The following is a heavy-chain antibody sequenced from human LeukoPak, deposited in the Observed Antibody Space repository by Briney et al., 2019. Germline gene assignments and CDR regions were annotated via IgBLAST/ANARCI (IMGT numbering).Heavy chain of an antibody. Sequence: PSETLSLTCTVSGGSISSYYWSWIRQPPGKGLEWFGYIYYSGSTNYNPSLKSRVTISVDTSKNQFSLKLSSVTAADTAVYYCASTLYSGSYYLTQLDYWGQGTLVIVSS. D-gene: IGHD1-26*01. CDR1: GGSISSYY. J-gene: IGHJ4*02. CDR2: IYYSGST. CDR3: ASTLYSGSYYLTQLDY. V-gene: IGHV4-59*01.